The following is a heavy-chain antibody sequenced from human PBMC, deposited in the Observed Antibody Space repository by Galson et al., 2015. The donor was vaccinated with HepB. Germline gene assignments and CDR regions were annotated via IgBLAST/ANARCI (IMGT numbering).Heavy chain of an antibody. D-gene: IGHD2-21*02. CDR3: ARDRGFYGDFLIDDY. V-gene: IGHV3-30*04. Sequence: SLRLSCAVSGFTFSSYAIHWVRQAPGEGLEWVAVISYDGTNKYYADSVKGRFTISRDNSENTVFLQMNSLSAEDTAVYYCARDRGFYGDFLIDDYWGQGTLVTVSS. J-gene: IGHJ4*02. CDR1: GFTFSSYA. CDR2: ISYDGTNK.